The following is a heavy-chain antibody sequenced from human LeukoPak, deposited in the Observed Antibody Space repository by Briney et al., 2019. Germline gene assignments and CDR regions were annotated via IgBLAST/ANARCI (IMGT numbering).Heavy chain of an antibody. CDR1: GGSISSGSYY. Sequence: SQTLSLTCTVSGGSISSGSYYWSWIRQPAGKGLEWIGRIYTSGSTNYNRSLTSRVTISVDTSKNQFSLKLSSVTAADTAVYYCARASLIKVVPAAPGYYFDYWGQGTLVTVSS. D-gene: IGHD2-2*01. CDR3: ARASLIKVVPAAPGYYFDY. CDR2: IYTSGST. J-gene: IGHJ4*02. V-gene: IGHV4-61*02.